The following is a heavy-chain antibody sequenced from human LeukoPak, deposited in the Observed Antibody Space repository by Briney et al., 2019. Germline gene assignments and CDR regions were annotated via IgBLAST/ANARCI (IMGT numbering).Heavy chain of an antibody. D-gene: IGHD3-10*01. CDR3: ARRYYGSSSFDY. CDR2: IYYSGST. J-gene: IGHJ4*02. CDR1: GGSISSSSFH. V-gene: IGHV4-39*01. Sequence: SETLSLTCTVSGGSISSSSFHWGWIRQPPGKGLEWIGSIYYSGSTYYNPSLKSRVTISVDTSKNQFSLKLSSVTAADTAVYYCARRYYGSSSFDYRGQGTLVTVSS.